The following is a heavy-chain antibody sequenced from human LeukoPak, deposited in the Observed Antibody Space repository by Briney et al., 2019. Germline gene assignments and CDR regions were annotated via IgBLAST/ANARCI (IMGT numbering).Heavy chain of an antibody. Sequence: GGSLRLSCAASGFXFSSYEINWVRQAPGKGLDWISYISSSGGTMHYADSVKGRFTISRDNAKNSLYLQMNSLRVEDTAVYYCVRYCSGGSCLAWGQGALVTVSS. CDR2: ISSSGGTM. V-gene: IGHV3-48*03. J-gene: IGHJ4*02. D-gene: IGHD2-15*01. CDR3: VRYCSGGSCLA. CDR1: GFXFSSYE.